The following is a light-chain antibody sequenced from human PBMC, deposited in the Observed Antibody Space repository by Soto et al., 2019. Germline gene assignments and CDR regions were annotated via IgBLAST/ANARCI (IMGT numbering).Light chain of an antibody. CDR1: QSLLHSSDNRNY. V-gene: IGKV4-1*01. CDR2: WAS. J-gene: IGKJ1*01. Sequence: EIVMAQFPETLAVSVGERATIKCRSSQSLLHSSDNRNYLTWYQQKPGQPPKLLIYWASTRQSGVPDRFSGSGSGTDFTLTINSLQAEDVAVYYCQQYYSTPWTFGQGTKAEIK. CDR3: QQYYSTPWT.